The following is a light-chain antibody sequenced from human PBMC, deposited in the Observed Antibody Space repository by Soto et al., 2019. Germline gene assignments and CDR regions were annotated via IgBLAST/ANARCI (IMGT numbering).Light chain of an antibody. CDR1: QSVSSSY. J-gene: IGKJ1*01. CDR3: QQYGSSPWT. V-gene: IGKV3-20*01. CDR2: NAF. Sequence: EIVLTQSPGTLSLSPVERATLSCRASQSVSSSYLAWYQQKPGQAPRLLIYNAFNRATGIPDRFSGSGSGTDFTLTISRLEPEDFAVYYCQQYGSSPWTFGQGTKVDIK.